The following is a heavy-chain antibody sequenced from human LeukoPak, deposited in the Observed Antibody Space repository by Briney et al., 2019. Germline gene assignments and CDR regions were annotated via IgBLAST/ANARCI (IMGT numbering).Heavy chain of an antibody. D-gene: IGHD6-13*01. V-gene: IGHV3-7*01. J-gene: IGHJ4*02. CDR1: GFTFSTYW. Sequence: GGSLRLSCAASGFTFSTYWMNWVRQAPGKGLEWVANIKQDGSEKYYVDSVKGRFTISRDNAKNSLYLQMNSLRAEDTAVYYCARDLNLGIAAAGTGYWGQGTLVTVSS. CDR3: ARDLNLGIAAAGTGY. CDR2: IKQDGSEK.